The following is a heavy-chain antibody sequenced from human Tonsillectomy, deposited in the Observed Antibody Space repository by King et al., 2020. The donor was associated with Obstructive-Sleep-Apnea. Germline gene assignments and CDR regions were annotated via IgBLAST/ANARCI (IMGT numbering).Heavy chain of an antibody. CDR2: IIPILGIA. V-gene: IGHV1-69*09. CDR1: GGTFSSYA. Sequence: QMQLVQSGAEVKKPGSSVKVSCKASGGTFSSYAISWVRQAPGQGLEWMGRIIPILGIANYAQKFQGRVTITADKSTSTAYMELSSLRSEDTAVYYCARDGRYGSGSYYTGWFDPWGQGTLVTVSS. J-gene: IGHJ5*02. CDR3: ARDGRYGSGSYYTGWFDP. D-gene: IGHD3-10*01.